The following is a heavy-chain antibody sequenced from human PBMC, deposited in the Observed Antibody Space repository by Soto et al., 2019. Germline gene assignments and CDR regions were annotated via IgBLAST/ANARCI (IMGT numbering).Heavy chain of an antibody. J-gene: IGHJ4*02. CDR1: GFTFSSHA. V-gene: IGHV3-23*01. D-gene: IGHD3-16*01. Sequence: PGGSLRLSCAASGFTFSSHAMSWVRQAPGKGLEWVSGISGSGVSTYYADSVKGRFTISRDNSKNTLYLQMNSLRAEDTAVYYCAKESGHLIAPPDYWGQGTLVTVSS. CDR2: ISGSGVST. CDR3: AKESGHLIAPPDY.